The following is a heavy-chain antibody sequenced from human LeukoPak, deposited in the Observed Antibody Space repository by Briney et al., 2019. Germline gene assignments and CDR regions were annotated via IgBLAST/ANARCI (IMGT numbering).Heavy chain of an antibody. CDR2: IYSGGST. V-gene: IGHV3-66*02. CDR1: GFTVSTHY. CDR3: ARLPNY. Sequence: GGSLRLSCAASGFTVSTHYMTWVRQAPGKGLEWVSVIYSGGSTYYADSVTGRFTISRDNSKNTLYLQMNSLRTEDTAVYYCARLPNYWGQGTLVTVPS. J-gene: IGHJ4*02.